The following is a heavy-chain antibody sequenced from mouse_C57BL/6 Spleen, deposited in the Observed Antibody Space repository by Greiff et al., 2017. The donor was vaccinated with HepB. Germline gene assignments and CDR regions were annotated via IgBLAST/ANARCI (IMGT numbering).Heavy chain of an antibody. CDR1: GFTFSSYA. V-gene: IGHV5-9-1*02. CDR3: TRGVAYYYGRSFDY. CDR2: ISSGGDYI. J-gene: IGHJ2*03. Sequence: VQLKQSGEGLVKPGGSLKLSCAASGFTFSSYAMSWVRQTPEKRLEWVAYISSGGDYIYYADTVKGRFTISRDNARNTLYLQMSSLKSEDTAMYYCTRGVAYYYGRSFDYWGQGTSRTVPP. D-gene: IGHD1-1*01.